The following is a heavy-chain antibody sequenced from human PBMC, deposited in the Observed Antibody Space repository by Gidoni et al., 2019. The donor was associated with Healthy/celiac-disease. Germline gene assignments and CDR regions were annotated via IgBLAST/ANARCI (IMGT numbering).Heavy chain of an antibody. CDR2: ISSSSSTM. J-gene: IGHJ4*02. CDR3: AGGPEYYDFWSGYFIS. Sequence: EVQLVESGGGLVQPGGSLRLTCAASGVTFRSYSMNWVSQAPGKGLEWVSYISSSSSTMYYADSVKGRFTISRDNAKNSLYLQMNSLRDEDTAVYYCAGGPEYYDFWSGYFISWGQGTLVTVSS. D-gene: IGHD3-3*01. CDR1: GVTFRSYS. V-gene: IGHV3-48*02.